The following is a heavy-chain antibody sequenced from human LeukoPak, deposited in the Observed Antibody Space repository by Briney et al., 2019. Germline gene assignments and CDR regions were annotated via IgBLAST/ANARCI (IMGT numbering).Heavy chain of an antibody. V-gene: IGHV3-23*01. J-gene: IGHJ6*03. Sequence: GGSLRLSCAASGFTFSSYGMSWVRQAPGKGLEWVSAISGSGGSTYYADSVKGRFTISRDNSKNTLYLQMNSLRAEDTAVYYCAKDITGSYWDYYYYCMDVWGKGTTVTISS. CDR2: ISGSGGST. CDR3: AKDITGSYWDYYYYCMDV. CDR1: GFTFSSYG. D-gene: IGHD1-26*01.